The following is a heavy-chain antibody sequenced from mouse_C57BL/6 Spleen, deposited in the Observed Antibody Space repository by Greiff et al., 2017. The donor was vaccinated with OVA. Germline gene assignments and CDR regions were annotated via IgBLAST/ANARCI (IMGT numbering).Heavy chain of an antibody. D-gene: IGHD6-1*01. CDR3: TRRAAHFDY. J-gene: IGHJ2*01. V-gene: IGHV1-15*01. CDR2: IDPETGGT. Sequence: VQLQQSGAELVRPGASVTLSCKASGYTFTDYEMHWVKQTPVHGLEWIGAIDPETGGTAYNQKFKGKAILTADKSSSTAYMELRSLTSEDSAVYYCTRRAAHFDYWGQGTTLTVSS. CDR1: GYTFTDYE.